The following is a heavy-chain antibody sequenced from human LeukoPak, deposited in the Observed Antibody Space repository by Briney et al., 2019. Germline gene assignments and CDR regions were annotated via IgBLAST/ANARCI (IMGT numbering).Heavy chain of an antibody. CDR1: GYTFTGYY. Sequence: GASVKVSCTASGYTFTGYYMHWVRQAPGQGLEWMGWINPNSGGTNYAQKFQGRVTMTRDTSISTAYMELSRLRSDDTAVYYCARSPPGIVGASRPLGYWGQGTLVTVSS. CDR2: INPNSGGT. J-gene: IGHJ4*02. D-gene: IGHD1-26*01. V-gene: IGHV1-2*02. CDR3: ARSPPGIVGASRPLGY.